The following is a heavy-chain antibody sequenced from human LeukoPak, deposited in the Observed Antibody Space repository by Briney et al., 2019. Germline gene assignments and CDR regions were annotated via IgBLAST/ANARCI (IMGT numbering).Heavy chain of an antibody. CDR3: ARLSRYDILTGPFDP. D-gene: IGHD3-9*01. CDR1: GYTFTSYY. Sequence: ASVKVSCKASGYTFTSYYMHWVRRAPGQGLEWMGIINPSGGSTSYAQKFQGRVTMTRDMSTSTVYMELSSLRSEDTAVYYCARLSRYDILTGPFDPWGQGTLVTVSS. CDR2: INPSGGST. V-gene: IGHV1-46*01. J-gene: IGHJ5*02.